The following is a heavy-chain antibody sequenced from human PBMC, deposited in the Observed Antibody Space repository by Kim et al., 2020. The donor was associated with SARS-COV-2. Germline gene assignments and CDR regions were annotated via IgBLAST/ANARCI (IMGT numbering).Heavy chain of an antibody. Sequence: SETLSLTCTVSGGSISSYYWSWIRQPPGKGLEWIGYIYYSGSTNYNPSLKSRVTISADTSKNQFSLKLSSVTAADTAVYYCARGLEDYEYLSWGQGTLVTVSS. CDR3: ARGLEDYEYLS. CDR1: GGSISSYY. CDR2: IYYSGST. J-gene: IGHJ4*02. V-gene: IGHV4-59*01. D-gene: IGHD4-17*01.